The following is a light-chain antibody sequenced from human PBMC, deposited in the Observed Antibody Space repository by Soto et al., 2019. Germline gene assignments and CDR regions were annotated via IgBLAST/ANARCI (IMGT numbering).Light chain of an antibody. CDR3: QQLRMYPST. V-gene: IGKV1-5*01. CDR2: HAS. CDR1: QSIRNW. Sequence: DIQMTQSPSTLPESVGDRVTIPCRASQSIRNWLAWYQQKPGTAPKVLIYHASNLQSGVPSRFSGSGSGTEFTLTISSLQAEDFATYYCQQLRMYPSTFGGGTKVDIK. J-gene: IGKJ4*01.